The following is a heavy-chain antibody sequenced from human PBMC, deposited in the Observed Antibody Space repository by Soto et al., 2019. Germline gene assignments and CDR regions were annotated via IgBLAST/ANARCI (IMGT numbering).Heavy chain of an antibody. Sequence: QVQLVQSGAEVKKPGASVKVSCKASGYTFTGYYMHWVRQAPGQGLEWMGWINPNSGGTNYAQKFQGWVTMTRETSISTAYMALCRLRSDDPAVYYCARDRVGAGGAFDIWGQGTMVTVSS. CDR3: ARDRVGAGGAFDI. CDR1: GYTFTGYY. J-gene: IGHJ3*02. V-gene: IGHV1-2*04. CDR2: INPNSGGT. D-gene: IGHD2-15*01.